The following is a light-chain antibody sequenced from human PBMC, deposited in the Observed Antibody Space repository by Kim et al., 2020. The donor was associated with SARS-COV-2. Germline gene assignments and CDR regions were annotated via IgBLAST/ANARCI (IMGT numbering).Light chain of an antibody. CDR1: QSVWKS. J-gene: IGKJ2*01. V-gene: IGKV3-20*01. CDR3: QQYVAAPAT. Sequence: EVVLTQSPGTLSLSPGESATLSCRASQSVWKSLAWYQQKPGRTPSLLMYDASTRAAGIPDRFSGSGSGTEFALTISRMEPEDFAVYYCQQYVAAPATFGQGTKLEI. CDR2: DAS.